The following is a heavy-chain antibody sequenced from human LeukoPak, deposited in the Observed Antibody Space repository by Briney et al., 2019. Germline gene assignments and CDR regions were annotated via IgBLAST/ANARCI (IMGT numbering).Heavy chain of an antibody. J-gene: IGHJ5*01. Sequence: GGSLRLSCAASGFTFSSYAIHWLRRAPGKGLEYVSGISYDGTGTYYANSVKGRFTISRDNSRNTLYLQMGSLRAEDMAVYYCARVGASGWFAYWGQGTLVTVSS. D-gene: IGHD6-19*01. CDR3: ARVGASGWFAY. CDR2: ISYDGTGT. V-gene: IGHV3-64*01. CDR1: GFTFSSYA.